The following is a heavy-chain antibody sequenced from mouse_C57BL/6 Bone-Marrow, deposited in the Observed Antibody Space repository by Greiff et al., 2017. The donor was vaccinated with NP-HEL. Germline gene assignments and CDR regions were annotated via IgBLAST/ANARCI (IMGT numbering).Heavy chain of an antibody. CDR2: IYPGDGDT. J-gene: IGHJ2*01. Sequence: VKLQESGPELVKPGASVKISCKASGYAFSSSWMNWVKQRPGKGLEWIGRIYPGDGDTNYNGKFKGKATLTADKSSSTAYMQLSSLTSEDSAVYFCARYETTAPFDYWGQGTTLTVSS. V-gene: IGHV1-82*01. CDR3: ARYETTAPFDY. D-gene: IGHD1-2*01. CDR1: GYAFSSSW.